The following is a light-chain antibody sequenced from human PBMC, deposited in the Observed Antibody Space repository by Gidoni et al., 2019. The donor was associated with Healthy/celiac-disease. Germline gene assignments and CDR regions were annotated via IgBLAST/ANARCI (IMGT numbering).Light chain of an antibody. CDR3: QHHGT. CDR1: QSVSSN. J-gene: IGKJ3*01. Sequence: EIVMTQSPATLSVSPGERATLSCRASQSVSSNFTWYQQKPGQAPRLLIYGSSTRATGIPARFSGSGSGTEFTLAISSLQSEDFAVYYCQHHGTFGPGTKVDIK. CDR2: GSS. V-gene: IGKV3-15*01.